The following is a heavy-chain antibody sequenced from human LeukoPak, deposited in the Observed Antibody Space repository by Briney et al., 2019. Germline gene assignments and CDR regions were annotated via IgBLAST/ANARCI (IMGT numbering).Heavy chain of an antibody. CDR2: ISYDGSNK. D-gene: IGHD6-19*01. J-gene: IGHJ3*02. V-gene: IGHV3-30*04. CDR3: AREIAVAGIIDAFDI. CDR1: GFTFSSYA. Sequence: GGSLRLSCAASGFTFSSYAMHGVRQAPGKGVEGGAVISYDGSNKYYADSVKGRFTISRDNSKNTLYLQMNSLRAEDTAVYYCAREIAVAGIIDAFDIWGQGTMVTVSS.